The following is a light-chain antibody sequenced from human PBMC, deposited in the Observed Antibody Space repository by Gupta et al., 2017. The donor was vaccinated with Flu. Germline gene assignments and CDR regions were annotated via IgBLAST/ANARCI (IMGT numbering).Light chain of an antibody. Sequence: SSELTQDPAVSVALGQTVRITCQGDSLRSYYASWYQQKPAQAPVLVIYGKNNRPAGIPDRFSGSSSGNTASLTITGAKAEDEADYYCNALDSSGNRVFGGGTKLTVL. CDR1: SLRSYY. CDR2: GKN. V-gene: IGLV3-19*01. CDR3: NALDSSGNRV. J-gene: IGLJ3*02.